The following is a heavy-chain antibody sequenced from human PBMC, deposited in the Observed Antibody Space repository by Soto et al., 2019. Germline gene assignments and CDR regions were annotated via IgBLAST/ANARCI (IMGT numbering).Heavy chain of an antibody. Sequence: ETLSLTCSVPGGSISGSYWSWIRQSPGKGLEWLGYVYYTGSTNYSPSLRSRVSISVDTSKNEFSLRLSSVTAADTAVYFCARSVAVPGAHIDYWGQGTQVTVSS. J-gene: IGHJ4*02. CDR2: VYYTGST. CDR3: ARSVAVPGAHIDY. CDR1: GGSISGSY. V-gene: IGHV4-59*01. D-gene: IGHD6-19*01.